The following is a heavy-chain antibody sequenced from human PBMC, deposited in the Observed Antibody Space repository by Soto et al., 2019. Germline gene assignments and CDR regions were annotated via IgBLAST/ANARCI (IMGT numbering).Heavy chain of an antibody. V-gene: IGHV4-39*01. CDR1: GGSISSSSYF. Sequence: QLQLQESGPGLVKPSETLSLTCTVSGGSISSSSYFWGWIRQPPGKGLEWIGNIYFSGSTYYNPSLKSRVTLSVDTSKNQFSLKLSSVTASDTAVYYCARRNPGSYWSTNWFDPWGQGTLVTVSS. CDR2: IYFSGST. CDR3: ARRNPGSYWSTNWFDP. D-gene: IGHD1-26*01. J-gene: IGHJ5*02.